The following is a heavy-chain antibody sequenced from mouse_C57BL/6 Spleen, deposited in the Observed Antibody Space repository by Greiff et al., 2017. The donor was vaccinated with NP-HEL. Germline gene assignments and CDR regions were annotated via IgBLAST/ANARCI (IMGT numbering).Heavy chain of an antibody. V-gene: IGHV5-17*01. Sequence: EVMLVESGGGLVKPGGSLKLSCAASGFTFSDYGMHWVRQAPEKGLEWVAYISSGSSTIYYAETVKGRFTISRDNAKNTLFLQMTSLRSEDTAMDYCARNDYYDYAMDYWGQGTSVTVSS. CDR1: GFTFSDYG. D-gene: IGHD1-1*01. CDR2: ISSGSSTI. J-gene: IGHJ4*01. CDR3: ARNDYYDYAMDY.